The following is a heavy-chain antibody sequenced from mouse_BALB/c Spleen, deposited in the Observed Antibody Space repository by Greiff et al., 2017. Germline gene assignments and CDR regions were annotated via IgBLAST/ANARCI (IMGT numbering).Heavy chain of an antibody. D-gene: IGHD1-1*01. CDR1: GFTFSSYT. J-gene: IGHJ4*01. CDR3: ARDYYGSSSYAMDY. CDR2: ISSGGST. Sequence: EVKLVESGGGLVKPGGSLKLSCAASGFTFSSYTMSWVRQTPEKRLEWVASISSGGSTYYPDSVKGRFTISRDNARNILYLQMSSLRSEDTAMYYCARDYYGSSSYAMDYWGQGTSVTVSS. V-gene: IGHV5-6-5*01.